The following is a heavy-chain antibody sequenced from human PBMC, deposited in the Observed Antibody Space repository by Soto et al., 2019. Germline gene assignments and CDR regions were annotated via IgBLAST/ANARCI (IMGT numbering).Heavy chain of an antibody. CDR1: GGTFSNYA. D-gene: IGHD2-2*01. CDR2: IIPIFGTT. J-gene: IGHJ1*01. V-gene: IGHV1-69*14. Sequence: QVQLVQSGAEVKKPGSSVKVSCKASGGTFSNYALSWVRQAPGQGLEWMGDIIPIFGTTNNAQKIQGRVTIPADKGTSTAYMELSSLSSEDTAVYYCASRGERDYGATSGYGWGQGTLVTVSS. CDR3: ASRGERDYGATSGYG.